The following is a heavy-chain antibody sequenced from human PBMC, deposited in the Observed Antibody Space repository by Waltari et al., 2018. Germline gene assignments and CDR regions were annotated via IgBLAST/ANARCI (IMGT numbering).Heavy chain of an antibody. Sequence: QVQLVESGGGVVQPGRSLRLSCAASGFTFSSYGMHWVRQAPGKGLDWVAFRWYDGSNKYYADSVKGRFTISRDNSKNTLYLQMNSLRAEDTAMYYCATHSSGYYFFDYWGQGTLVTVSS. CDR3: ATHSSGYYFFDY. D-gene: IGHD3-22*01. V-gene: IGHV3-33*08. CDR2: RWYDGSNK. CDR1: GFTFSSYG. J-gene: IGHJ4*02.